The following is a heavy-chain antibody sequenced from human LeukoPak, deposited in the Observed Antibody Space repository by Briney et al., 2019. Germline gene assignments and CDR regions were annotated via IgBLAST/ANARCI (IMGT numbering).Heavy chain of an antibody. J-gene: IGHJ4*02. D-gene: IGHD4-17*01. Sequence: SETLSRTCTVSGGSISSYYWSWIRQPAGKGLEWIGRIYTSGSTNYNPSLKSRVTMSVDTSKSQFSLQLTSVTAADTAVYYCARHNIASDGARLFDFWGRGTLVAVSS. CDR3: ARHNIASDGARLFDF. V-gene: IGHV4-4*07. CDR1: GGSISSYY. CDR2: IYTSGST.